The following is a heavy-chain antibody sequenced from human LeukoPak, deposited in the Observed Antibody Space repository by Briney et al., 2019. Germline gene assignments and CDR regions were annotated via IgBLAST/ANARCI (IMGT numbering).Heavy chain of an antibody. CDR3: ANGGTYSSGP. CDR2: ISYDGSNK. J-gene: IGHJ5*02. D-gene: IGHD3-22*01. V-gene: IGHV3-30-3*01. Sequence: GSLRLSCAASGFTFSSYAMHWVRQAPGKGLEWVAVISYDGSNKYYADSVKGRFTISRDNSKNTLYLQMNSLRAEDTAVYYCANGGTYSSGPWGQGTLVTVSS. CDR1: GFTFSSYA.